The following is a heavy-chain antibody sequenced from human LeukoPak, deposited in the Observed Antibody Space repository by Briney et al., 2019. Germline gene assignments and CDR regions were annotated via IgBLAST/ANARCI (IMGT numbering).Heavy chain of an antibody. CDR2: INPDSGDT. V-gene: IGHV1-2*02. D-gene: IGHD5-12*01. Sequence: ASVKVSCKASGYTFNNYYIRWVRQAPGQGLEWMGWINPDSGDTNYAQKFQGRVTMTRDTSINTLYMELSRLTYDDTATFYCTREARAGNWFDPWGQGTLITVS. J-gene: IGHJ5*02. CDR1: GYTFNNYY. CDR3: TREARAGNWFDP.